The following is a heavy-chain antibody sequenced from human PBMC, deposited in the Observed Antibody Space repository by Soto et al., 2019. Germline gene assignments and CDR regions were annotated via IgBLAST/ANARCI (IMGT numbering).Heavy chain of an antibody. D-gene: IGHD3-22*01. CDR2: INVSGGST. CDR3: AKESWGHSSVPFDY. V-gene: IGHV3-23*01. J-gene: IGHJ4*02. CDR1: GFTFSSYA. Sequence: PGGSLRLSCAASGFTFSSYAMSWVRQAPGKGLEWVSGINVSGGSTYYADSVKGRFTISRDNSKNTLYLQTNSLRAEDTAVYYCAKESWGHSSVPFDYWGQGTLVTVSS.